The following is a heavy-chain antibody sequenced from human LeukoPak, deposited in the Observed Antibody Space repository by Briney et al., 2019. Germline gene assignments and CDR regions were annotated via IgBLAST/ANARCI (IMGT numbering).Heavy chain of an antibody. CDR1: GFTFDDYD. CDR2: VIWNGGNT. D-gene: IGHD3-10*01. V-gene: IGHV3-20*04. Sequence: GGSLRLSCAASGFTFDDYDMSRVRQAPGKGLEWVSGVIWNGGNTGYADSVKGRFTISRDNAKNSLYLQMNSLRAEDTGVYYCARCGDGLPCDFDYWGQGTLVTVSS. CDR3: ARCGDGLPCDFDY. J-gene: IGHJ4*02.